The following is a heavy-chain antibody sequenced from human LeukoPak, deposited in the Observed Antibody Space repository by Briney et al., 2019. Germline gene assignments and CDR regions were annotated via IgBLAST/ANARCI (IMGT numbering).Heavy chain of an antibody. CDR1: GFAASGFTFSSYA. D-gene: IGHD6-6*01. CDR3: ARDPNLPYSSSSHFDY. Sequence: PGGSLRLSCAASGFAASGFTFSSYAMHWVRQAPGKGLEWVAVISYDGSNKYYADSVKGRFTISRDNSKNTLYLQMNSLRAEDTAVYYCARDPNLPYSSSSHFDYWGQGTLVTVSS. CDR2: ISYDGSNK. V-gene: IGHV3-30*04. J-gene: IGHJ4*02.